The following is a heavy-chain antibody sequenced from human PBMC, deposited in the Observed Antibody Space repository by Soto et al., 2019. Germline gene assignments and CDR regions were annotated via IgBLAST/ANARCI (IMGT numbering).Heavy chain of an antibody. J-gene: IGHJ6*02. CDR2: INHRGSL. CDR1: GVSMTFGDQY. D-gene: IGHD1-1*01. V-gene: IGHV4-31*03. CDR3: ARELPQRQGRNMDV. Sequence: SDTLSLTCTVTGVSMTFGDQYWTWIRQGPGEGLEWFGYINHRGSLYYNPSLQSRVSMSVDTSKNQFSLNLSSVTAADTAVYYCARELPQRQGRNMDVWGQGTTVTVSS.